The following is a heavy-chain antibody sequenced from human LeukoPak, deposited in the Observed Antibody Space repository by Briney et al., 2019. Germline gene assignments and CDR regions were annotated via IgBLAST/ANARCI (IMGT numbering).Heavy chain of an antibody. CDR3: ALEIAAFDY. D-gene: IGHD2-15*01. CDR2: INRDGTST. V-gene: IGHV3-74*01. Sequence: GRSLRLSCAASGFTFSSYWMHWVRQAPGKGLVWVSRINRDGTSTSYADSVKGRFTISRDNTKNTLYLQMNSLRVEDTAVYYCALEIAAFDYWGQGTLVTVSS. CDR1: GFTFSSYW. J-gene: IGHJ4*02.